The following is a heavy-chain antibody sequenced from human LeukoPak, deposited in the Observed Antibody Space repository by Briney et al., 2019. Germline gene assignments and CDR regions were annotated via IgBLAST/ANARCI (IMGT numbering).Heavy chain of an antibody. CDR2: TGAGGGNR. D-gene: IGHD3-22*01. CDR3: AKMSGYYWGVH. J-gene: IGHJ4*02. Sequence: GGSLRLSCAASGFTFSSYAMSWVRQAPGKGLEWVSATGAGGGNRYYADSVRGRFTISRDNSQNTLYLQMSSLRAEDTAVYYCAKMSGYYWGVHWGQGTLVTVSS. V-gene: IGHV3-23*01. CDR1: GFTFSSYA.